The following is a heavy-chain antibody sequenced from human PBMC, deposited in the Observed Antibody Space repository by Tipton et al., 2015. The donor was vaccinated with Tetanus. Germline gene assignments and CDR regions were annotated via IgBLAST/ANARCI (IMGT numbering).Heavy chain of an antibody. D-gene: IGHD3-16*01. V-gene: IGHV4-4*02. CDR3: ARLGNWFDP. J-gene: IGHJ5*02. CDR1: GGSISSSNW. CDR2: IYHSGST. Sequence: SLRLSCAVSGGSISSSNWWSWVRQPPGKGLEWIGEIYHSGSTNYNPSLKSRVTISVDKSKNQFSLNLISVTAADTAVYYCARLGNWFDPWGQGTLVTVSS.